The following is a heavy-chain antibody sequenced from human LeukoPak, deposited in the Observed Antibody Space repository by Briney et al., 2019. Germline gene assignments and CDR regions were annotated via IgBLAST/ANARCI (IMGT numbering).Heavy chain of an antibody. D-gene: IGHD3-10*01. Sequence: GGSLRLSCAASGFTFSSYWMSWVRQAPGKGLQWVANIKPDGSEKYYVDSVKGRLTISRDNAKNSLYLQMNSLKAEDTAVYYCARDWEGVLWFGESGGQGTLVTVSS. CDR3: ARDWEGVLWFGES. J-gene: IGHJ4*02. CDR2: IKPDGSEK. CDR1: GFTFSSYW. V-gene: IGHV3-7*01.